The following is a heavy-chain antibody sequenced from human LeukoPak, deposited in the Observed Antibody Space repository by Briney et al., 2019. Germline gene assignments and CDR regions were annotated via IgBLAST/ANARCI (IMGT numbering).Heavy chain of an antibody. V-gene: IGHV1-69*04. CDR3: ARGVYYYDSSGYTGGWFDP. Sequence: GSSVKVSCKASGGTFSSYAISWVRQAPGQGLEWMGRIIPILGIANYAQKFQGRVTITADKSTSTAYMELGSLRSEDTAVYYCARGVYYYDSSGYTGGWFDPWGQGTLVTVSS. CDR2: IIPILGIA. CDR1: GGTFSSYA. J-gene: IGHJ5*02. D-gene: IGHD3-22*01.